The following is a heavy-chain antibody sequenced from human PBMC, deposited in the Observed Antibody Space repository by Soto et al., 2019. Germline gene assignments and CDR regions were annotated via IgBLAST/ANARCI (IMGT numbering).Heavy chain of an antibody. CDR1: GGSISSGGYY. CDR2: IYFSGTT. V-gene: IGHV4-31*03. CDR3: ARRDRSGFSYWLDT. D-gene: IGHD3-22*01. Sequence: PSETLSLTCTVSGGSISSGGYYWSWIRQHPGKGPEWIGTIYFSGTTYYNPSLKSRVTIPVDTSKSQFSLKLSSVTAADTAVYYCARRDRSGFSYWLDTWGQGTLVTVSS. J-gene: IGHJ5*02.